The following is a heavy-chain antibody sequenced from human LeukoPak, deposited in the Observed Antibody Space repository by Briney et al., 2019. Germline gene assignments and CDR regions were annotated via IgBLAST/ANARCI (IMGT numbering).Heavy chain of an antibody. CDR1: GYTFTAYY. D-gene: IGHD2-2*01. CDR3: ARERVDIVVVRAPNWFDP. V-gene: IGHV1-2*02. CDR2: INPNSGGT. Sequence: ASVKVSCKASGYTFTAYYMHWVRQAPGQGLEWMGWINPNSGGTNYAQKFQGRVTMTRDTSISTAYMELSRLRSDDTAVYYCARERVDIVVVRAPNWFDPWGQGTLVTVSS. J-gene: IGHJ5*02.